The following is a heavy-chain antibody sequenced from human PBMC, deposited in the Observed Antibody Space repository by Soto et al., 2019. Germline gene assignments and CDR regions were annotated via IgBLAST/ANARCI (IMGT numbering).Heavy chain of an antibody. D-gene: IGHD2-15*01. J-gene: IGHJ6*02. Sequence: QVQLVQSGAEVKKPGASVKVSCKASGYTFTSYAMHWVRQAPGQRLEWMGWINAGNGNTKYSQKFQGRVTITRDTSASTAYMELSSLRSEDTAVYYCARQVATEDILYYYYYYGMDVWGQGTTVTVSS. V-gene: IGHV1-3*01. CDR1: GYTFTSYA. CDR3: ARQVATEDILYYYYYYGMDV. CDR2: INAGNGNT.